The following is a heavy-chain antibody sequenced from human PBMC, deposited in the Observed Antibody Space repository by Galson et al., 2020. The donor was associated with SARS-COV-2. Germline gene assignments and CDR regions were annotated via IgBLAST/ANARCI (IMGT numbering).Heavy chain of an antibody. D-gene: IGHD1-26*01. CDR3: ARDPGGATFDY. J-gene: IGHJ4*02. V-gene: IGHV4-31*03. CDR1: GGSISSGGYY. CDR2: IYYSGST. Sequence: ETSETLSLTCTVSGGSISSGGYYWSWIRQHPGKGLEWIGYIYYSGSTYYNPSLKSRVTISVDTSKNQFSLKLSSVTAADTAVYYCARDPGGATFDYWGQGTLVTVSS.